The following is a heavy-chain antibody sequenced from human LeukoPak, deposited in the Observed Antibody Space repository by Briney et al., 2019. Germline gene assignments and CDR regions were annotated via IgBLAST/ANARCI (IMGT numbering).Heavy chain of an antibody. CDR2: IIPIFGTA. J-gene: IGHJ5*02. D-gene: IGHD2-2*01. V-gene: IGHV1-69*05. Sequence: ASVKVSCKASGGTFSSYAISWVRQAPGQGLEWMGGIIPIFGTANYAQKFQGRVTITTDESTSTAYMELSSLRSEDTAVYYCARARGPTSQPYNWFDPWGQGTLVTVSS. CDR1: GGTFSSYA. CDR3: ARARGPTSQPYNWFDP.